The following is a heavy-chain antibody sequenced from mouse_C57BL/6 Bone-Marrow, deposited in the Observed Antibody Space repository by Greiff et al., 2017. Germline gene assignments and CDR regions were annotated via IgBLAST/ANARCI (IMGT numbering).Heavy chain of an antibody. CDR1: GFNIKDDY. CDR2: LDPENGDT. CDR3: TALGFAY. V-gene: IGHV14-4*01. J-gene: IGHJ3*01. Sequence: DVKLVASGAELVRPGASVKLSCTASGFNIKDDYMHWVKQRPEQGLEWIGWLDPENGDTEYASKFQGKATITADTSSNTAYLQLSSLTSEDTAVYYCTALGFAYWGQGTLVTVS.